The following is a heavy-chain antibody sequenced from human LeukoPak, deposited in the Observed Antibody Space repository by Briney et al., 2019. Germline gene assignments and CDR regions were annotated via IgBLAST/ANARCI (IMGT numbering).Heavy chain of an antibody. D-gene: IGHD2-8*01. CDR2: IYYSGST. J-gene: IGHJ4*02. Sequence: SETLSLTCTVSGGSISSSSYYWGWIRQPPGKGLEWIGSIYYSGSTYYNPSLKSRVTISVDTSKNQFSLKLSSVTAADTAVYYCARHRVLMVYAASRYYFDYWGQGTLVTVSS. CDR1: GGSISSSSYY. V-gene: IGHV4-39*01. CDR3: ARHRVLMVYAASRYYFDY.